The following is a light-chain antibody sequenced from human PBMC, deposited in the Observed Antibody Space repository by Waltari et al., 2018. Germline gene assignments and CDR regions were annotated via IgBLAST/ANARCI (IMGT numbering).Light chain of an antibody. V-gene: IGLV2-14*01. Sequence: QSALTQPASVSGSPGQSITISCTGTSSDVGGYNYVSWYQPHPGKAPKLMIYEVSNRPSGVSNRFSGSKSGNTASLTISGLQAEDEADYYCSSYTSSSTLYVVFGGGTKLTVL. CDR1: SSDVGGYNY. CDR3: SSYTSSSTLYVV. J-gene: IGLJ2*01. CDR2: EVS.